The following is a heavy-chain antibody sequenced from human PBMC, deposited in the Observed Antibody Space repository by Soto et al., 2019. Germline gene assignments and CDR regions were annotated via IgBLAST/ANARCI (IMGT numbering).Heavy chain of an antibody. J-gene: IGHJ5*02. Sequence: GGSLRLSCAASGFTFSSYWMHWVRQAPGKGLVWVSRINSDGSSTNYADSVKGRFTISRDNAKNTLYLQMNSLRAEDTAVYYCARDGCSGSNCLNWFDPWGQGTLGTVSS. CDR2: INSDGSST. V-gene: IGHV3-74*01. CDR1: GFTFSSYW. D-gene: IGHD2-15*01. CDR3: ARDGCSGSNCLNWFDP.